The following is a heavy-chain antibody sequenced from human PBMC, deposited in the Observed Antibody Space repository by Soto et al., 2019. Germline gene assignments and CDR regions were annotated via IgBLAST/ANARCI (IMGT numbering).Heavy chain of an antibody. CDR1: GYTFTSYA. CDR2: INAGNGNT. Sequence: QVQLVQSGAEVKKPGASVKVSCKASGYTFTSYAMHWVRQAPGQRLEWMGWINAGNGNTKYSQKFQGRVTITRDTSASTAYMERSSLRSEDTAVYYCARALVGYGSGSLLGYWGQGTLVTVSS. V-gene: IGHV1-3*01. CDR3: ARALVGYGSGSLLGY. J-gene: IGHJ4*02. D-gene: IGHD3-10*01.